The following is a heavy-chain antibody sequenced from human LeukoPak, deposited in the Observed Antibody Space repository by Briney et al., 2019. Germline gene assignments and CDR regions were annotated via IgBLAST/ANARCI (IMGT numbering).Heavy chain of an antibody. CDR1: GFTFSSYS. J-gene: IGHJ6*03. CDR2: ISSSSSTI. CDR3: ASATLYDSSGYYYYYYYYMDV. D-gene: IGHD3-22*01. V-gene: IGHV3-48*01. Sequence: GGSLRLSCAASGFTFSSYSMNWVRQAPGKGLEWVSYISSSSSTIYYADSVKGRFTISRDNAKNSLYLQMNSLRAEDTAVYYCASATLYDSSGYYYYYYYYMDVWGKGTTVTVSS.